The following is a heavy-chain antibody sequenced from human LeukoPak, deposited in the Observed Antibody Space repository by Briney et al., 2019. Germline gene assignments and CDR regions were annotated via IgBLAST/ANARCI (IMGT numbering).Heavy chain of an antibody. Sequence: GGSLRLSCAASGFTFSSYAMSWVRQAPGKGLEWVSAISGSGGSTYYADSVKGRFTISRDISKNTLYLQMNSLRAEDTAVYYCAKGIVVVITTGYFDYWGQGTLVTVSS. J-gene: IGHJ4*02. V-gene: IGHV3-23*01. CDR3: AKGIVVVITTGYFDY. D-gene: IGHD3-22*01. CDR1: GFTFSSYA. CDR2: ISGSGGST.